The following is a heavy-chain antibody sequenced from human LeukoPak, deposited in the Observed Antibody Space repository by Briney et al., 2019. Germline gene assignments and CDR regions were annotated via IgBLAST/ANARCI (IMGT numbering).Heavy chain of an antibody. Sequence: PGGSLRLSCAASGFTFSRYWMHGVRQAPGKGLVWVSRINSDGSSTSYADSVKGRFTISRDNAKNTLYLQMNSLRAEDTAVYYCARVVGLGGLSAFDIWGQGTMVTVSS. CDR3: ARVVGLGGLSAFDI. V-gene: IGHV3-74*01. J-gene: IGHJ3*02. D-gene: IGHD2-15*01. CDR1: GFTFSRYW. CDR2: INSDGSST.